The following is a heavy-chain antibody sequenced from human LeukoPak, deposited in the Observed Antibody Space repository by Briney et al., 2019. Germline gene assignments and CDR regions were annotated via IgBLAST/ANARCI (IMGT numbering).Heavy chain of an antibody. CDR2: IKQDGSEK. CDR3: ARVNDYVWGSAPSDY. V-gene: IGHV3-7*01. D-gene: IGHD3-16*01. CDR1: GFTFSSYW. J-gene: IGHJ4*02. Sequence: GGSLRLSCAASGFTFSSYWMSWVRQAPGKGLEWVANIKQDGSEKYYVDSVKGRFTISRDNAKNSLYLQMNSLRDEDTAVYYCARVNDYVWGSAPSDYWGQGTLVTVSS.